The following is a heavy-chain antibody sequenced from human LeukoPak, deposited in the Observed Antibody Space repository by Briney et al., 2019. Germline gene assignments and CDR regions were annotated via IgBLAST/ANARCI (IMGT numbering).Heavy chain of an antibody. CDR1: GFTFNYAW. CDR2: TVSEIDGGTT. CDR3: TTDEDWNYARKDV. D-gene: IGHD1-7*01. V-gene: IGHV3-15*04. Sequence: GGSLRLSCAASGFTFNYAWMSWVRQVPGKGLEWVGQTVSEIDGGTTDYATPVKGRFTISRDDSKSTLYLQMNSLKIEDTAVYYCTTDEDWNYARKDVWGQGATVIVPS. J-gene: IGHJ6*02.